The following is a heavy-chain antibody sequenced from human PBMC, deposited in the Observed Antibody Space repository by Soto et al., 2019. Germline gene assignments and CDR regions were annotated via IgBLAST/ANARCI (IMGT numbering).Heavy chain of an antibody. CDR3: ARDRRYYDSSGYYTPHPPHYFDY. D-gene: IGHD3-22*01. Sequence: PGGSLRLSCAASGFTFSSYSMNWVRQAPGKGLEWVSSISSSSSYIYYADSVKGRFTISRDNAKNSLYLQMNSLRAEDTAVYYCARDRRYYDSSGYYTPHPPHYFDYWGQGTLVTVSS. J-gene: IGHJ4*02. CDR2: ISSSSSYI. V-gene: IGHV3-21*01. CDR1: GFTFSSYS.